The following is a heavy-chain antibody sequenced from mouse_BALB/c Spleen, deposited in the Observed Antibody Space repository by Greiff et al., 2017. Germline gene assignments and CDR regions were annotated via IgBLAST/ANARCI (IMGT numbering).Heavy chain of an antibody. Sequence: EVMLVESGGGLVKPGGSLKLSCAASGFTFSSYAMSWVRQTPEKRLEWVASISSGGSTYYPDSVKGRFTISRDNARNILYLQMSSLRSEDTAMYYCARDGYGYGYFDVWGAGTTVTVSS. CDR1: GFTFSSYA. D-gene: IGHD2-2*01. CDR3: ARDGYGYGYFDV. J-gene: IGHJ1*01. CDR2: ISSGGST. V-gene: IGHV5-6-5*01.